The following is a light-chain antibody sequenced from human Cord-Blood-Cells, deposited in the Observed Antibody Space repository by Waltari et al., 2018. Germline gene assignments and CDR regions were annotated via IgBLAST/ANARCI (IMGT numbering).Light chain of an antibody. Sequence: DIVMTQSPDSLAVSLGERATINCKSSQSVLYSSNNKNYLAWYQQKPGQPPKLRIYWASTRESVVPDRFRSSGSGTDFTLTISSLQAEDVAVYYCQQYYSTPQTFGQGTKVEIK. V-gene: IGKV4-1*01. J-gene: IGKJ1*01. CDR2: WAS. CDR3: QQYYSTPQT. CDR1: QSVLYSSNNKNY.